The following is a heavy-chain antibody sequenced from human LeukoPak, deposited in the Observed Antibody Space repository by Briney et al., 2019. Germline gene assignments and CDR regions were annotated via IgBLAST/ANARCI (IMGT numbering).Heavy chain of an antibody. V-gene: IGHV7-4-1*02. CDR2: INTNTGNP. D-gene: IGHD6-13*01. J-gene: IGHJ4*02. Sequence: ASVKVSCKASGYTFTGYYIHWVRQAPGQGLEWMGWINTNTGNPTYAQGFTGRFVFSLDTSVSTAYLQISSLKAEDTAVYYCAAEAIAAGDYWGQGTLVTVSS. CDR3: AAEAIAAGDY. CDR1: GYTFTGYY.